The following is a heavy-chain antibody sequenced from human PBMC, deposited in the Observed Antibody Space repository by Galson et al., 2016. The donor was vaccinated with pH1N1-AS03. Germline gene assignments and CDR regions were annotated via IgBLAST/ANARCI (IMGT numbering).Heavy chain of an antibody. V-gene: IGHV1-69*10. Sequence: SVKVSCKASGGTLTSHAVSWMRQAPGQGLEWMGGIILSLGMTHYARDFKDRVTFTADASTTTAYMELTSLRSEDTAVLYCARGGEFNDGTLDYWGQGSLVTVSS. CDR1: GGTLTSHA. D-gene: IGHD1-7*01. CDR2: IILSLGMT. J-gene: IGHJ4*02. CDR3: ARGGEFNDGTLDY.